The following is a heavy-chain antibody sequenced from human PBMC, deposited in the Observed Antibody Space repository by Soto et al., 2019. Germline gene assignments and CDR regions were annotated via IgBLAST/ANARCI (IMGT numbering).Heavy chain of an antibody. Sequence: GVSLRLSCAASGFRFHNYWMFWVRQPPGPGLVWVSHINSDGSTRTYADSVKGRFTISRDNAKNTLNLQMNSLGAEDTALYYCVGVPRDGYNHWGPCTSVIVPT. D-gene: IGHD5-12*01. V-gene: IGHV3-74*01. CDR3: VGVPRDGYNH. CDR1: GFRFHNYW. J-gene: IGHJ1*01. CDR2: INSDGSTR.